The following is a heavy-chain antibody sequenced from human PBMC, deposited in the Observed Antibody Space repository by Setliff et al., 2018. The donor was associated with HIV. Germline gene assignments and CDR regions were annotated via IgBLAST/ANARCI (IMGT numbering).Heavy chain of an antibody. CDR2: LYSNGIT. CDR3: ARGGGILTGYWSNHRSYYMDV. D-gene: IGHD3-9*01. V-gene: IGHV4-4*08. Sequence: SETLSLTCTVSGASISGSFWSWIRQPPGKGLEWIGYLYSNGITANYNPSLKGRVTISVDTSRNQFSLRLTSVTAADTAVYYRARGGGILTGYWSNHRSYYMDVWDKGTTVTVSS. CDR1: GASISGSF. J-gene: IGHJ6*03.